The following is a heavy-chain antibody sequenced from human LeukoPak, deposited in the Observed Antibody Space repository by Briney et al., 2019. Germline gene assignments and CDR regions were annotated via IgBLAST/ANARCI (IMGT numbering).Heavy chain of an antibody. CDR2: INPSGGST. CDR1: GYTFTTYF. J-gene: IGHJ5*02. Sequence: GASVKVSCKASGYTFTTYFMHWVRQAPGQGLEWMGVINPSGGSTSYAQRFQGRLTMTRDTSTSTVYMELSSLRAEDTAVYYCARDRYGQVPYWFDPWGQGTLVTVSS. V-gene: IGHV1-46*01. D-gene: IGHD5-18*01. CDR3: ARDRYGQVPYWFDP.